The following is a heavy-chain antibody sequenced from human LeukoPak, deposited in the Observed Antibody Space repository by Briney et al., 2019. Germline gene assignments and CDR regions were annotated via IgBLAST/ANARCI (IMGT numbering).Heavy chain of an antibody. D-gene: IGHD6-19*01. CDR3: ARGSPLGWNWFHP. CDR2: INHSGST. V-gene: IGHV4-34*01. CDR1: GGSFSGYY. Sequence: SETLSLTCAVYGGSFSGYYWSWIRQPPEKGLEWIGEINHSGSTNYNPSLKSRVTISVDTSKNQFSLKLSSVTAADTAVYYCARGSPLGWNWFHPWGQGTLVTVSS. J-gene: IGHJ5*02.